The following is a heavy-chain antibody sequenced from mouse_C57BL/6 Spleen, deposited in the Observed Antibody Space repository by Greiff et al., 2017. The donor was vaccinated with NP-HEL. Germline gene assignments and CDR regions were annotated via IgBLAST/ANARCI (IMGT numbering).Heavy chain of an antibody. CDR3: GLDYDYDWFAY. D-gene: IGHD2-4*01. CDR1: GYTFTDYY. Sequence: QVQLQQSGAELVRPGASVKLSCKASGYTFTDYYINWVKQRPGQGLEWIARIYPGSGNTYYNEKFKGKATLTAEKSSSTAYMQLSSLTSEDSAVYFCGLDYDYDWFAYWGQGTLVTVSA. V-gene: IGHV1-76*01. CDR2: IYPGSGNT. J-gene: IGHJ3*01.